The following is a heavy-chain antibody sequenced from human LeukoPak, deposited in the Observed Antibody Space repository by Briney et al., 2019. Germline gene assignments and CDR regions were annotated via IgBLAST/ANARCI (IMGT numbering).Heavy chain of an antibody. D-gene: IGHD2-2*01. CDR3: AKAADIVVERAGVHYLDN. CDR2: ISGGGSGT. V-gene: IGHV3-23*01. J-gene: IGHJ4*02. Sequence: GGSLRLSCAASGFTFSSYAMTWVRQAPGKGLEGGSAISGGGSGTYYADSVKGRFTISRDNAKNTLYLQVPSLRAADTAVYYCAKAADIVVERAGVHYLDNWGQGTLVTVSS. CDR1: GFTFSSYA.